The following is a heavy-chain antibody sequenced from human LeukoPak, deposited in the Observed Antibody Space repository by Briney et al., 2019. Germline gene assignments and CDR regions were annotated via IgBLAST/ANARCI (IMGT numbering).Heavy chain of an antibody. CDR3: AREGGLREYYFDY. J-gene: IGHJ4*02. D-gene: IGHD3-16*01. CDR1: GGSISSYY. V-gene: IGHV4-59*01. CDR2: IYYSGST. Sequence: SETLSLTCTVSGGSISSYYWSWIRQPPGKGLEWIGYIYYSGSTNYNPSLKSRVTISVDTSKNQFSLKLSSLISADTALQYCAREGGLREYYFDYGGQGTLDTVSS.